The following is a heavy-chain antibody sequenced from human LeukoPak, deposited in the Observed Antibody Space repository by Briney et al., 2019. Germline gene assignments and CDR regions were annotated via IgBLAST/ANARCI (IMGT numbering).Heavy chain of an antibody. Sequence: PGGSLRLSCAASGFTFSSYGMHWVRQAPGKGLEWVAVISYDGSNKYYADSVKGRFTISRDNSKNTLYLQMNSLRAEDTAVYYCAKDWADYYDSSGYYDYWGQGTLVTVSP. CDR3: AKDWADYYDSSGYYDY. V-gene: IGHV3-30*18. CDR2: ISYDGSNK. D-gene: IGHD3-22*01. J-gene: IGHJ4*02. CDR1: GFTFSSYG.